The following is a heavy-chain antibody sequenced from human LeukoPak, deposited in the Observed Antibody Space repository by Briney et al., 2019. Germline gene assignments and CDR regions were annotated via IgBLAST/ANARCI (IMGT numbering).Heavy chain of an antibody. V-gene: IGHV1-18*01. J-gene: IGHJ6*03. CDR3: ARGPSFSNSLYYYYYYMDV. CDR1: GYTFTTYG. D-gene: IGHD4-11*01. Sequence: ASVKVSCTASGYTFTTYGISWVRQAPGQGLEWMGWISPYNGDTNYAQKLQGRVTMTTDTSTSTAYMELRSLRDDDTAVYFCARGPSFSNSLYYYYYYMDVWAKGTAVTVSS. CDR2: ISPYNGDT.